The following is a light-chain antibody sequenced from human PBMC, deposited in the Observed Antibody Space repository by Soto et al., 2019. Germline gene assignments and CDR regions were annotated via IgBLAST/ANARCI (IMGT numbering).Light chain of an antibody. CDR1: QSVSSSY. V-gene: IGKV3-20*01. Sequence: EIVLTQSPGTLSLSPGERATLFCRASQSVSSSYLAWYQQKPGQAPRLLIYGASSRATGIPDRFSGSGSGTDFTLIISRLEPEDFAVYYCQQYGSSPWTFGQGTKVDIK. J-gene: IGKJ1*01. CDR2: GAS. CDR3: QQYGSSPWT.